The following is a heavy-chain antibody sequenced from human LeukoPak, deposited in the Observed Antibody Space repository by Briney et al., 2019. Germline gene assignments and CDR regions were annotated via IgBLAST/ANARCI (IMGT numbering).Heavy chain of an antibody. J-gene: IGHJ6*03. CDR2: ITGSGRT. V-gene: IGHV3-23*01. D-gene: IGHD6-19*01. CDR3: ARDPYSGGYGAHYYYYMDV. Sequence: GGSLRLSCAASGFSFSTYTMYWVRQAPGKGLEWVSGITGSGRTYHADSVKDRFTISRDNSKDTLYMQMNSLRDEDTAVYYCARDPYSGGYGAHYYYYMDVWGKGTTVTVSS. CDR1: GFSFSTYT.